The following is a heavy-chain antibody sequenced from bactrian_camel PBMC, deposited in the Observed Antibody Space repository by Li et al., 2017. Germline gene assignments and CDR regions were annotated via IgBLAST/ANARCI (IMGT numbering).Heavy chain of an antibody. CDR1: GFTFTNYF. CDR3: VSVRENTDY. J-gene: IGHJ4*01. CDR2: IHSYSTNT. V-gene: IGHV3-2*01. D-gene: IGHD1*01. Sequence: HVQLVESGGGLVQPGGSLRLSCAAPGFTFTNYFMSWVRQAPGKGLEWVSSIHSYSTNTYYAESVKGRFTISRDNAKNTGYLQMNSLKSEDTALYYCVSVRENTDYWGQGTQVTVS.